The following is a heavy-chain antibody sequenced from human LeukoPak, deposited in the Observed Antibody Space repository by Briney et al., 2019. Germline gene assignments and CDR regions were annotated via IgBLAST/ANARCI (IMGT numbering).Heavy chain of an antibody. CDR1: GFTFSSYA. V-gene: IGHV3-23*01. CDR3: AKDLRYSYGYQWDS. J-gene: IGHJ4*02. D-gene: IGHD5-18*01. CDR2: ISGSSGST. Sequence: GGCLRLACAASGFTFSSYAVSSVRRAPGKGLEWVSAISGSSGSTYSADSVKGRFTLSRDNSTDTLYLQLHSLRAEDTAVYYCAKDLRYSYGYQWDSWGQGTLVTVSS.